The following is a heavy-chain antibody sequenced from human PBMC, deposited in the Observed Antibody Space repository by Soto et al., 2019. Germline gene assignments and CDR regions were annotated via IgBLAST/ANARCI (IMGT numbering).Heavy chain of an antibody. CDR2: IYYSGST. J-gene: IGHJ6*02. CDR3: ARDRPVLKVVVAARRGDYYYGMDV. V-gene: IGHV4-30-4*01. D-gene: IGHD2-15*01. Sequence: SETLSLTCTVSGGSISSGDYYWSWIRQPPGKGLEWIGYIYYSGSTYYNPSLKSRVTISVDTSKNQFSLKLSSVTAADTAVYYCARDRPVLKVVVAARRGDYYYGMDVWGQGTTVTVS. CDR1: GGSISSGDYY.